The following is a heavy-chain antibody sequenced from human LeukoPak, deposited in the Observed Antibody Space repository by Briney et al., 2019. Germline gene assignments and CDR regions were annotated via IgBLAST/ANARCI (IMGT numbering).Heavy chain of an antibody. V-gene: IGHV1-2*02. D-gene: IGHD3-16*01. Sequence: ASVKVSCKASGYTFTSYYIHWVRQAPGQGLEWMGWINPNNGGTNFAQKFQGRVTMTSDTSISTAYMELSRLTSDDTAVYYCARGYYGRSLEYWGQGTLVTVPS. CDR3: ARGYYGRSLEY. CDR1: GYTFTSYY. J-gene: IGHJ4*02. CDR2: INPNNGGT.